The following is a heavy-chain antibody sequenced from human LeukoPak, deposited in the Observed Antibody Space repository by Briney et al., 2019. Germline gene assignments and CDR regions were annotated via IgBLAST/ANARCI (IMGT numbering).Heavy chain of an antibody. CDR1: GFTFSSYS. D-gene: IGHD6-19*01. CDR3: ARGLYSSGWYQDY. Sequence: GGSLRLSCAASGFTFSSYSMNWVRQAPGKGLEWVSSISSSSSYIYYADSVKGRFTISRDNAKNSLYLQMNSLRAEDTAVYYCARGLYSSGWYQDYRGQGTLVTVSS. V-gene: IGHV3-21*01. CDR2: ISSSSSYI. J-gene: IGHJ4*02.